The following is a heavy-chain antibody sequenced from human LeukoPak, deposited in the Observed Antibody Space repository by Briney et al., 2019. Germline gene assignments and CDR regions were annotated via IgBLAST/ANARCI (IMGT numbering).Heavy chain of an antibody. Sequence: GGSLRLSCAASGFTFSSYSMDWVRQAPGKGLEWVSYISTSSSTIYYADSVKGRFTISRDNAKNSLYLQMNSLRDEDTAVYYCARGRSAAGPLHYFDSWGQGTLVTASS. CDR2: ISTSSSTI. J-gene: IGHJ4*02. V-gene: IGHV3-48*02. CDR1: GFTFSSYS. CDR3: ARGRSAAGPLHYFDS. D-gene: IGHD6-13*01.